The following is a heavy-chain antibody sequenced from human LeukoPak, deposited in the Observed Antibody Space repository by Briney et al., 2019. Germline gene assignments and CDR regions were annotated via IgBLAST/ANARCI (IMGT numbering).Heavy chain of an antibody. CDR1: GFTFSSYA. J-gene: IGHJ4*02. V-gene: IGHV3-30-3*02. CDR2: ISYDGSNK. CDR3: AKSIAARPPFDY. Sequence: GGSLRLSCAASGFTFSSYAMHWVRQAPGKGLERVAVISYDGSNKYYADSVKGRFTISRDNSKNTLYLQMNSLRAEDTAVYYCAKSIAARPPFDYWGQGTLVTVSS. D-gene: IGHD6-6*01.